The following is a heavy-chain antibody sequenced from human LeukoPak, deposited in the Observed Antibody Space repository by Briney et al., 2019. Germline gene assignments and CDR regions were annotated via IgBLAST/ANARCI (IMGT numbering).Heavy chain of an antibody. CDR1: GCTFTCYY. V-gene: IGHV1-2*04. CDR3: ARGGSGWGLLYNWFDP. D-gene: IGHD6-19*01. Sequence: ASVKVSCKASGCTFTCYYMHWVRQAPGQGLEWMGWINPNSGGTNYAQKFQGWVTMTRDTSISTAYMELSRLRSDDTAVYYCARGGSGWGLLYNWFDPWGQGTLVTVSS. CDR2: INPNSGGT. J-gene: IGHJ5*02.